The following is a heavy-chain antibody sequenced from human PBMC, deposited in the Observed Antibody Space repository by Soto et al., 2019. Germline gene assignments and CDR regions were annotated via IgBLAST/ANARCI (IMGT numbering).Heavy chain of an antibody. V-gene: IGHV3-74*01. CDR1: GFTLRSYW. CDR3: ARDPSPYTRAWLDL. CDR2: INSEGSRT. J-gene: IGHJ5*02. Sequence: PGGSLRLSCAASGFTLRSYWMHWVRQAPGKGLVWVSRINSEGSRTIYADSVQGRFTISRDNAKNTLYLQMNSLRAEDTAVYYCARDPSPYTRAWLDLWGQGTLVTVSS. D-gene: IGHD2-2*02.